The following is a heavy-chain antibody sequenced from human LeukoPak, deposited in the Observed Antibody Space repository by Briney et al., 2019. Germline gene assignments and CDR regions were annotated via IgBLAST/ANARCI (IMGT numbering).Heavy chain of an antibody. Sequence: GGSLRLPCAASGFTFSSYAMSWVRQAPGKGLEWVSGISGSGGSTYYADSVKGRFTISRDNSKNTLYLQMNSLRAEDTAIYHCAKGGLWFGEFIFDYWGQGTLVTVSS. V-gene: IGHV3-23*01. CDR3: AKGGLWFGEFIFDY. CDR1: GFTFSSYA. D-gene: IGHD3-10*01. J-gene: IGHJ4*02. CDR2: ISGSGGST.